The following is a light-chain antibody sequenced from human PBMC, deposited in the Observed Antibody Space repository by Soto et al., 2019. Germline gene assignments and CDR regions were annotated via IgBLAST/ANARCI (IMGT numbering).Light chain of an antibody. V-gene: IGKV3-15*01. Sequence: EIVMTQSPATLSVSPGERATLSCRTSQSVTSNLAWYQQKPGQAPRLLIYGTSTRATGIPARFSGSGSGTEFTLTISSLQSEDSAVYYCQQYNYWPLNTFGQGTKLEIK. J-gene: IGKJ2*01. CDR2: GTS. CDR3: QQYNYWPLNT. CDR1: QSVTSN.